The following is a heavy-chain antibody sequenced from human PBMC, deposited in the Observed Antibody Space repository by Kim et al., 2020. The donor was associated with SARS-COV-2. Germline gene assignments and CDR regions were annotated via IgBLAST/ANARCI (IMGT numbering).Heavy chain of an antibody. CDR3: GIGYPYYFDY. CDR2: IIGDGSRM. Sequence: GGSLRLSCAASGFTLSKYWIHWVRQAPGKGLVWVSGIIGDGSRMYYADSVKGRFTISRDNAKNTVYLQMDSLRAEDTAVYYCGIGYPYYFDYWGQGTLVT. V-gene: IGHV3-74*01. D-gene: IGHD2-2*03. CDR1: GFTLSKYW. J-gene: IGHJ4*02.